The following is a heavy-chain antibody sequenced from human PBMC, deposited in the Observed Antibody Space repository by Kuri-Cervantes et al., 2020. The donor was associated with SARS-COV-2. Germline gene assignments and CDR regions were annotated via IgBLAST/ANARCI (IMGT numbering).Heavy chain of an antibody. J-gene: IGHJ6*02. V-gene: IGHV3-23*01. D-gene: IGHD3-9*01. CDR3: VKKAGLRYIPYGMDV. CDR1: GFTFSSYA. CDR2: ISGSGGST. Sequence: GESLKISCAASGFTFSSYAMSWVRQAPGKGLEWVSAISGSGGSTYYADSVKGRFTISRDNSKNTLYLQMNSLRAEDTAVYYCVKKAGLRYIPYGMDVWGQGTTVTVSS.